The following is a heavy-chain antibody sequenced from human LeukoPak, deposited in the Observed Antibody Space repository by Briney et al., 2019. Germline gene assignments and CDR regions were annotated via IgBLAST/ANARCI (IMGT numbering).Heavy chain of an antibody. D-gene: IGHD1-26*01. CDR3: ARVELSDWFDP. CDR1: GGSISSHY. Sequence: PSETLSLTCTVSGGSISSHYWSWIRQPPGKGLEWIGYIYYSGSTNYNPSLKSRVTISVDTSKNQFSLKLSSVTAADTAVYYCARVELSDWFDPWGQGTLVTVSS. CDR2: IYYSGST. J-gene: IGHJ5*02. V-gene: IGHV4-59*11.